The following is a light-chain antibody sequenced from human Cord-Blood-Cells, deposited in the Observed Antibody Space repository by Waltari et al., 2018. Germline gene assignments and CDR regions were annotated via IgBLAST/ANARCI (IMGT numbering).Light chain of an antibody. CDR1: SSNIGSNT. Sequence: QSVLTQPPSASGTPGQRVTISCSGSSSNIGSNTVNWYQQLQGTAPKLLSYSNNQRPSGFPDRFSGWKSGTSASLAMSGLQSEDEADYYCAAWDDSVDGWVFGGGTKLTVL. J-gene: IGLJ3*02. CDR3: AAWDDSVDGWV. CDR2: SNN. V-gene: IGLV1-44*01.